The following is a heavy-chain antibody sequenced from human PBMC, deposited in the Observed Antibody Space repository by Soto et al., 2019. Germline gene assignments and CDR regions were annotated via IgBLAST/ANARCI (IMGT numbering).Heavy chain of an antibody. J-gene: IGHJ4*02. D-gene: IGHD3-10*01. CDR1: GGTVSPYT. Sequence: QVQLVQSGAEVKKPGSSVKVSCKASGGTVSPYTINWVRQAPGQGLEWMGRIIPFHGVTNYAQKFQARATITADKSTSTAYMELSGLRFEDTAMYYCTSDWEITVSTWSFGGFWGRGTLVTVSS. V-gene: IGHV1-69*02. CDR2: IIPFHGVT. CDR3: TSDWEITVSTWSFGGF.